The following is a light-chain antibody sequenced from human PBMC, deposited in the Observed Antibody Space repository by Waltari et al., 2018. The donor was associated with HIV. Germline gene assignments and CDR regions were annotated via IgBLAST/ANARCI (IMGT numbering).Light chain of an antibody. CDR3: MQSLQVPIT. J-gene: IGKJ5*01. Sequence: EIVMTQTSPSLSVTPGQPASMSCTYSQSLLHGGGRTFLYWSLPKPGQPPQVLIHEVPDRISRVPDRFSGSGSGTDFTLTISRVEADDVGIYYFMQSLQVPITFGQGTRLESK. V-gene: IGKV2D-29*01. CDR1: QSLLHGGGRTF. CDR2: EVP.